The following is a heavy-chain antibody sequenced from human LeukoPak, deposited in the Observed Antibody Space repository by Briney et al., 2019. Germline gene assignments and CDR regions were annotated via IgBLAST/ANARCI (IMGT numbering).Heavy chain of an antibody. Sequence: GASVKVSCKASGYTFTGYYMHWVRQAPGQGLEWVGWINPNSGGTNYAQKFQGRVTMTRDTSISTAYMELSRLRSDDTAVYYCARDQRYSYDFLVYWGQGTLVTVSS. CDR3: ARDQRYSYDFLVY. D-gene: IGHD5-18*01. J-gene: IGHJ4*02. CDR1: GYTFTGYY. CDR2: INPNSGGT. V-gene: IGHV1-2*02.